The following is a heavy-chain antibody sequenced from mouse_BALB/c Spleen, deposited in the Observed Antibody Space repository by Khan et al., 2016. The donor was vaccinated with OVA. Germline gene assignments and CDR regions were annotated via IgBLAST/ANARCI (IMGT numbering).Heavy chain of an antibody. CDR2: ISYSGST. CDR3: ARYDYDYDGAFAY. Sequence: EAQLQESGPSLVKPSQTLSLTCSVTGDSITSGYWNWIRKFPGNKLEYMGYISYSGSTYHNPSLKSRISITRDTSKNQYYLQLNSVTTEDTATYYCARYDYDYDGAFAYWGQGTLVTVSA. D-gene: IGHD2-4*01. V-gene: IGHV3-8*02. CDR1: GDSITSGY. J-gene: IGHJ3*01.